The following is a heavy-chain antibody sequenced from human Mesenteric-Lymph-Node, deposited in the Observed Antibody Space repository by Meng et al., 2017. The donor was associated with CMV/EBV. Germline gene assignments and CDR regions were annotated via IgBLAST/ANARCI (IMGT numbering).Heavy chain of an antibody. CDR3: ARDSVTIFGFGFDP. CDR2: VYNSGST. CDR1: GCPVSSGGYY. J-gene: IGHJ5*02. Sequence: GSLRLSCTVSGCPVSSGGYYWSWIRQPPGKGLEWIGYVYNSGSTKYYPSLKSRVTFSLDTSKNQFSLNLRSLTAADTAVYYCARDSVTIFGFGFDPWGQGTLVTVSS. D-gene: IGHD3-3*01. V-gene: IGHV4-61*08.